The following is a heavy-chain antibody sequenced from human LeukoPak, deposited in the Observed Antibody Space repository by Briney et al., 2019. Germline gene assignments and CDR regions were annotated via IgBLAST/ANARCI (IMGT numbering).Heavy chain of an antibody. D-gene: IGHD3-10*01. V-gene: IGHV3-30*18. J-gene: IGHJ5*02. CDR3: AKDGDLMVRGVIMFDP. Sequence: GGSLRLSCAASGFTFSSYGMHWVRQAPGKGLEWVAVISYDGSNKYYADSVKGRSTISRDNSKNTLYLQMNSLRAEDTAVYYCAKDGDLMVRGVIMFDPWGQGTLVTVSS. CDR2: ISYDGSNK. CDR1: GFTFSSYG.